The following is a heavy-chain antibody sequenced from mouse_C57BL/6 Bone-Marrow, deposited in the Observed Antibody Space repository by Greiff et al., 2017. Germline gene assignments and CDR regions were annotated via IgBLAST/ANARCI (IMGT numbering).Heavy chain of an antibody. V-gene: IGHV5-9-1*02. D-gene: IGHD1-1*01. CDR2: ISSGGDYI. CDR3: TRDGYYGSSYYFDY. J-gene: IGHJ2*01. Sequence: EVMLVESGEGLVKPGGSLKLSCAASGFTFSSYAMSWVRQTPEKRLEWVAYISSGGDYIYYADTVKGRFTISRDNARNTLYLQMSILKSEDTAMYYCTRDGYYGSSYYFDYWGQGTTLTVSS. CDR1: GFTFSSYA.